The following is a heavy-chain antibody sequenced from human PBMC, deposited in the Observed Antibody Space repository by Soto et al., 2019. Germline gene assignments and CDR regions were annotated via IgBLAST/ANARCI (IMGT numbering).Heavy chain of an antibody. Sequence: QVQLVQSGSEIKKPGASVKVSCKAFGYTFTSYGIRWVRQAPGQGLEWMGWISVYNDNTNYAQKFQGRVTMTTETSSSTAYMELRSLKSDDTAVYYCARIGFDGHWGQGTLVTVSS. CDR2: ISVYNDNT. CDR1: GYTFTSYG. D-gene: IGHD3-9*01. J-gene: IGHJ1*01. CDR3: ARIGFDGH. V-gene: IGHV1-18*01.